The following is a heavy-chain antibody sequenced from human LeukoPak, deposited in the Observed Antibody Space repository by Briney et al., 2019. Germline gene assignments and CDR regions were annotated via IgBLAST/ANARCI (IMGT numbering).Heavy chain of an antibody. J-gene: IGHJ5*02. V-gene: IGHV7-4-1*02. D-gene: IGHD3-9*01. Sequence: ASVKVSCKASGYTFTSYAMNWVRQAPGQGLEWMGWINTNTGNPTYAQGFTGRFVFSLDTSVSTAYLQISSLKAEDTAVYYCARVFGYYDILTGYYNWFDPWGQGTLVTVSS. CDR2: INTNTGNP. CDR3: ARVFGYYDILTGYYNWFDP. CDR1: GYTFTSYA.